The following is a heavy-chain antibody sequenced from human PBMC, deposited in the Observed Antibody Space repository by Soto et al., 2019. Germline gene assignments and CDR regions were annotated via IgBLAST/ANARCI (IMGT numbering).Heavy chain of an antibody. J-gene: IGHJ4*02. CDR1: GFTFSSYA. V-gene: IGHV3-30-3*01. Sequence: QVQLVESGGGVVQPGRSLRLSCAASGFTFSSYAMHWVRQAPGKGLEWVAVISYDGSNKYYADSVKGRFTISRDNSKNTLYLQMNSLRAEDTAVYYCARRGGDSSSFPFDYWGQGTLVTVSS. CDR2: ISYDGSNK. D-gene: IGHD6-13*01. CDR3: ARRGGDSSSFPFDY.